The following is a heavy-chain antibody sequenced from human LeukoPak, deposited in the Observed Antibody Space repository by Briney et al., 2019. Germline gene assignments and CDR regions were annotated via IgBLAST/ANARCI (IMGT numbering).Heavy chain of an antibody. Sequence: GASVRVSCKVSGYTLTELSMHWVRQAPGKGLEWMGGFDPEDGETIYAQKFQGRVTMTEDTSTDTAYMELSSLRSEDTAVYYCARVTRFQMANWPFDYWGQGTLVTVSS. CDR1: GYTLTELS. CDR2: FDPEDGET. V-gene: IGHV1-24*01. J-gene: IGHJ4*02. D-gene: IGHD1-1*01. CDR3: ARVTRFQMANWPFDY.